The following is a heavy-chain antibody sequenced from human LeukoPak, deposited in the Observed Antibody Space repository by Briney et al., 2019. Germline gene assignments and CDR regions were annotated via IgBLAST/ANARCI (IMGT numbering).Heavy chain of an antibody. CDR1: GFTFSDYY. CDR3: AKDLALAGTGGGFDV. Sequence: GGSLRLSCAASGFTFSDYYMSWIRQAPGKGLEWLSYISNSGSLIYYTDSVKGRFTISRDNSKNTVSLQMSSLRAEDTALYYCAKDLALAGTGGGFDVWGQGTRVAVSS. J-gene: IGHJ3*01. D-gene: IGHD6-19*01. V-gene: IGHV3-11*01. CDR2: ISNSGSLI.